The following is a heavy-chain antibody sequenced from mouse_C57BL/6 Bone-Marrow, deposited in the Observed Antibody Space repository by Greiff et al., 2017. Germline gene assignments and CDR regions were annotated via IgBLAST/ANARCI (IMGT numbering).Heavy chain of an antibody. CDR1: GYTFTSYW. V-gene: IGHV1-52*01. CDR3: AREGGTGADY. Sequence: QVQLQQPGAELVRPGSSVKLSCKASGYTFTSYWMHWVKQRPIQGLEWIGNIDPSDSETHYNQKFKDKATLTADKSSSTASMQLSSLTSEDSAVYYCAREGGTGADYWGQGTTLTVSS. CDR2: IDPSDSET. J-gene: IGHJ2*01. D-gene: IGHD3-3*01.